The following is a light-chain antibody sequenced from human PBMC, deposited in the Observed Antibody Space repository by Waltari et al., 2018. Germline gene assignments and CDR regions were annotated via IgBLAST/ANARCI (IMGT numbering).Light chain of an antibody. V-gene: IGKV3-20*01. J-gene: IGKJ4*01. CDR1: QAIGHNF. Sequence: IVLTQSPDTLSLSPGERATLSCRASQAIGHNFLVWYQQKPGQAPRLLIHGASRRATGVPDRFSGSGSGTDFALTISRLEVEDFAVYYCEQYDGSVLTFGRGTKLEIK. CDR2: GAS. CDR3: EQYDGSVLT.